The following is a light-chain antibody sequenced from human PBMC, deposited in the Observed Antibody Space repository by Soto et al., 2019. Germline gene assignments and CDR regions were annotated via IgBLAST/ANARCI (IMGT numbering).Light chain of an antibody. V-gene: IGKV1-27*01. Sequence: DIQITQSPSSLSASVGDRVTITCRASQGISNYLAWYQQKPGKVPKLLIYAASTLQSGVPSRFSGSGSGTEFSLTISSVEPEDFAVYYCQQYGASPFTFGPGTRVEI. CDR2: AAS. J-gene: IGKJ3*01. CDR1: QGISNY. CDR3: QQYGASPFT.